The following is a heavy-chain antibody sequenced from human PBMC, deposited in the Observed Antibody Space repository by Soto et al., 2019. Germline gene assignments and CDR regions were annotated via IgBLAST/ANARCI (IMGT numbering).Heavy chain of an antibody. V-gene: IGHV1-8*01. D-gene: IGHD1-26*01. J-gene: IGHJ4*02. Sequence: GSLKVSCKYSGYTFTSYDINWVRHATGQGLEWMGWMNPNSGNTGYAQKFQGRVTMTRNTSISTAYMELSSLRSEDTAVYYCARAKVGANDYWGQGTLVTVSS. CDR1: GYTFTSYD. CDR2: MNPNSGNT. CDR3: ARAKVGANDY.